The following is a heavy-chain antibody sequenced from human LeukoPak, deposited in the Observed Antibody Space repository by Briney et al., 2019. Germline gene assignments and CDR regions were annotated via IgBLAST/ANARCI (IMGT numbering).Heavy chain of an antibody. CDR2: IYRGGAT. D-gene: IGHD3-22*01. CDR1: GFIGSDGY. J-gene: IGHJ3*01. V-gene: IGHV3-66*04. CDR3: ARLLNYLDSSGNNHDAFDL. Sequence: PGGSLRLSCAVSGFIGSDGYMNWVRQAPGKGLEWLSVIYRGGATYYADSVKGRFTISRDSSKNTWHLQLNSLRADDTAVYYCARLLNYLDSSGNNHDAFDLWGQGTMVTVSS.